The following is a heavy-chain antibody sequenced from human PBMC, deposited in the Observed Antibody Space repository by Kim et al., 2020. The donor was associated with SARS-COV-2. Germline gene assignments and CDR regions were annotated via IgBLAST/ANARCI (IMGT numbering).Heavy chain of an antibody. D-gene: IGHD6-6*01. J-gene: IGHJ4*02. Sequence: GGSLRLSCAASGFTFSSYAMSWVRQAPGKGLEWVSAISGSGGSTYYADSVKGRFTISRDNSKNTLYLQMNSLRAEDTAVYYCAKPRSGDGIAARRKVIDYWGQRTLVTVSS. CDR3: AKPRSGDGIAARRKVIDY. CDR2: ISGSGGST. V-gene: IGHV3-23*01. CDR1: GFTFSSYA.